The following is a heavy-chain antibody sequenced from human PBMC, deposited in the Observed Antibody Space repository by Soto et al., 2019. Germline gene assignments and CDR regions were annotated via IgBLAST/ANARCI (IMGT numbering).Heavy chain of an antibody. Sequence: GGSLRLSCAASGFTFSSYAMHWVRQAPGKGLEWVAVISYDGSNKYYADSVKGRFTISRDNSKNTLYLQMNSLRAEDTAWYYCASEDTAMVSYYYGMDVWGQGTTVTVSS. CDR3: ASEDTAMVSYYYGMDV. J-gene: IGHJ6*02. D-gene: IGHD5-18*01. CDR2: ISYDGSNK. V-gene: IGHV3-30-3*01. CDR1: GFTFSSYA.